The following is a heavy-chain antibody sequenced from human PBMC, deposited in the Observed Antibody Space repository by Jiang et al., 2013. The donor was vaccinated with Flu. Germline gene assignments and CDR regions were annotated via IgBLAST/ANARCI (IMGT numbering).Heavy chain of an antibody. D-gene: IGHD1-1*01. Sequence: GSGLVKPSETLSLTCTVSGDSFTSYYWTWIRQPPGKGLEWIGFVYYSGITNYNPSLKSRVTLSVDTSKNQFSLNLSSVTAADTAVYYCARQRTLTSSFDPWGQGTLVTVSS. V-gene: IGHV4-59*08. CDR1: GDSFTSYY. CDR2: VYYSGIT. J-gene: IGHJ5*02. CDR3: ARQRTLTSSFDP.